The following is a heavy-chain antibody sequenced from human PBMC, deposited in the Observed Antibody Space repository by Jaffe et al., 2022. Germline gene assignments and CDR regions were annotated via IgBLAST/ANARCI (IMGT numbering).Heavy chain of an antibody. Sequence: QVQLQESGPGLVKPSETLSLTCAVSGYSISSGYYWGWIRQPPGKGLEWIGSIYHSGSTYYNPSLKSRVTISVDTSKNQFSLKLSSVTAADTAVYYCARPTPGRYYYDSSGYDAFDIWGQGTMVTVSS. J-gene: IGHJ3*02. CDR1: GYSISSGYY. V-gene: IGHV4-38-2*01. CDR2: IYHSGST. D-gene: IGHD3-22*01. CDR3: ARPTPGRYYYDSSGYDAFDI.